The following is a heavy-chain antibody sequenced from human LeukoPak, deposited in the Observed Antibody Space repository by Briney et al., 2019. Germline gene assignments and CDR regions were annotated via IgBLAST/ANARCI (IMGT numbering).Heavy chain of an antibody. V-gene: IGHV1-18*01. D-gene: IGHD2-15*01. Sequence: GASVTVSCKASGYTFTIYGNSWARHPPGQGLELMGWISAYNGNTDYAQKLQGRVTMTTDTSTSTAYMELRSLRSDDTAVYYCARELVVVAPDGMDVWGQGTTVSVSS. J-gene: IGHJ6*02. CDR3: ARELVVVAPDGMDV. CDR1: GYTFTIYG. CDR2: ISAYNGNT.